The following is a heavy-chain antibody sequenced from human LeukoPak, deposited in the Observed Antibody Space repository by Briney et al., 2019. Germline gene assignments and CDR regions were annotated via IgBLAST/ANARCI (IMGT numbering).Heavy chain of an antibody. CDR1: GGSISSSSYY. CDR2: IYYSGST. CDR3: AREGVAAADIDY. V-gene: IGHV4-39*07. D-gene: IGHD6-13*01. Sequence: SETLSLTCTVSGGSISSSSYYWGWIRQPPGKGLEWIGSIYYSGSTYYNPSLKSRVIISVDTSKNQFSLKLSSVTAADTAVYYCAREGVAAADIDYWGQGTLVTVSS. J-gene: IGHJ4*02.